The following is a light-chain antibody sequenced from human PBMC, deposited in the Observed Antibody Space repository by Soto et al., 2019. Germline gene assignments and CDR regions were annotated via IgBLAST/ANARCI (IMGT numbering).Light chain of an antibody. CDR3: SSYTITSTVG. J-gene: IGLJ2*01. Sequence: QSVLTQPASVSGSPGQSITISCTGTSSDVGAYNYVSWYQQHPGKAPKLMIYEVSNRPSGVSNRFSGSKSGNTASLTISGLQAEDEADYFCSSYTITSTVGFGGGTKVTVL. CDR2: EVS. CDR1: SSDVGAYNY. V-gene: IGLV2-14*01.